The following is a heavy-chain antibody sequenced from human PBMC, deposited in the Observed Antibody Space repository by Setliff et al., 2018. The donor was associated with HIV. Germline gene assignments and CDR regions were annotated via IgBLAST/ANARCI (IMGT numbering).Heavy chain of an antibody. J-gene: IGHJ4*02. CDR3: AREGVVGDDDEWFYFDH. D-gene: IGHD3-9*01. CDR2: FSPSGGST. Sequence: ASVKVSCKASGYIVTSYYIHWVRQAPGQGLEWMGIFSPSGGSTTYAQTFQGRVTMTRDTSTTTVYMELSSLRSDDTAVYYCAREGVVGDDDEWFYFDHWGQGAPVTVSS. CDR1: GYIVTSYY. V-gene: IGHV1-46*01.